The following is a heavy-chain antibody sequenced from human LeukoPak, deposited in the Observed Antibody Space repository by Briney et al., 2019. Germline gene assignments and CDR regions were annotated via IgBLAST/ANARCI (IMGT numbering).Heavy chain of an antibody. D-gene: IGHD3-22*01. CDR3: ARGGTMIVVVLDY. V-gene: IGHV3-21*01. CDR2: ISSSSSYI. J-gene: IGHJ4*02. CDR1: GFTFSSYS. Sequence: GGSLRPSCAASGFTFSSYSMNWVRQAPGKGLEWVSSISSSSSYIYYADSVKGRFTISRDNAKNSLYLQMNSLRAEDTAVYYCARGGTMIVVVLDYWGQGTLVTVSS.